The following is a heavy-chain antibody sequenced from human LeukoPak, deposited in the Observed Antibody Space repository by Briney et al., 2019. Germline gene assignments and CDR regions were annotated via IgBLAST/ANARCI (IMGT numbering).Heavy chain of an antibody. D-gene: IGHD6-19*01. CDR3: ARHKSSGWYLGY. V-gene: IGHV4-59*08. CDR1: GGSISNYY. Sequence: SETLSLTCAVSGGSISNYYWTWIRQPPGKGLEWIGYIYYSGSTNYNPSLKSRVTISVDTSKNQFSLKLSSVTAADTAVYYCARHKSSGWYLGYWGQGTLVTVSS. CDR2: IYYSGST. J-gene: IGHJ4*02.